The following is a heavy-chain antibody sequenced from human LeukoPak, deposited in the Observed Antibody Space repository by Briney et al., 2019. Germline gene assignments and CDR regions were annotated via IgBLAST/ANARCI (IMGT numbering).Heavy chain of an antibody. V-gene: IGHV3-66*01. CDR1: GFTVSSDY. J-gene: IGHJ3*01. Sequence: GGSLRLSCAASGFTVSSDYMTWVRQAPGKGLEWVSLLNSVGTTYYTDSVKGRFTISRVNSNNTLYLQMNSLRADDTALYYCARAYSYAFHVWGQGTMVTVSS. D-gene: IGHD2-15*01. CDR2: LNSVGTT. CDR3: ARAYSYAFHV.